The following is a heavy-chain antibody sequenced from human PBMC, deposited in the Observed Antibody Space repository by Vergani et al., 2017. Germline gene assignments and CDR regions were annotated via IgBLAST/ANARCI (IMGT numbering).Heavy chain of an antibody. CDR3: ARDWGAAMEANLFDY. J-gene: IGHJ4*02. D-gene: IGHD5-18*01. CDR2: IGTAGDT. CDR1: GFTFSSYD. Sequence: EVQLVESGGGLVQPGGSLRLSCAASGFTFSSYDMHWVRQATGKGLEWVSAIGTAGDTYYPGSVKGRFTISRENAKNSLYLQMNSLRAGDTAVYYCARDWGAAMEANLFDYWGQGTLVTVSS. V-gene: IGHV3-13*01.